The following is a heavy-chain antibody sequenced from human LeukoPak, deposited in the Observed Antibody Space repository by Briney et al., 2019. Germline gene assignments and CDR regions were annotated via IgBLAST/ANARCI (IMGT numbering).Heavy chain of an antibody. CDR1: GFTFISYS. CDR3: ARENIYGSGSYPNPYYYGMDV. J-gene: IGHJ6*02. V-gene: IGHV3-66*01. D-gene: IGHD3-10*01. Sequence: GGSLRLSCAASGFTFISYSMSWVRQAPGKGLEWVSVIYSGGSTYYADSVKGRFTISRDNSKNTLYLQMNSLRAEDTAVYYCARENIYGSGSYPNPYYYGMDVWGQGTTVTVSS. CDR2: IYSGGST.